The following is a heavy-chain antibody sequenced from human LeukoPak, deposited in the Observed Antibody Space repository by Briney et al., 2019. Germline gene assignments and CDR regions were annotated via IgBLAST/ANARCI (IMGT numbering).Heavy chain of an antibody. J-gene: IGHJ6*02. V-gene: IGHV4-39*07. Sequence: SETLSLTCTVSGGSISSSSYYWGWIRQPPGKGLEWIGSICYSGSTYYNPSLKSRVTISVDTSKNQFSLKLSSVTAADTAVYYCARDRSSPASYGMDVWGQGTTVTVSS. D-gene: IGHD6-13*01. CDR3: ARDRSSPASYGMDV. CDR1: GGSISSSSYY. CDR2: ICYSGST.